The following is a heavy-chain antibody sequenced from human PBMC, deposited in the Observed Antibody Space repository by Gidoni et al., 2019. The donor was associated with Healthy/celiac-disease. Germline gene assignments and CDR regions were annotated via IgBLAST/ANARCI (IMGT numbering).Heavy chain of an antibody. CDR3: AMPFGSGGNSAGFAFDI. CDR2: INPSGGST. Sequence: QVQLVQSGAEVKKPGASLKVSCKASGYTFTIYYMHWVRQAPGQGLEWMGIINPSGGSTSYAQKLQGRVTMTRDTSTSTVYMELSSLRSEDTAVYYCAMPFGSGGNSAGFAFDIWGQGTMVTVSS. J-gene: IGHJ3*02. D-gene: IGHD2-21*02. V-gene: IGHV1-46*04. CDR1: GYTFTIYY.